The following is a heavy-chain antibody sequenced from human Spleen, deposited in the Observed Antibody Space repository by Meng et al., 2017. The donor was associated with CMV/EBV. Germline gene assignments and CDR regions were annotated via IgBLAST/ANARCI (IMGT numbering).Heavy chain of an antibody. CDR2: ISAYNGNT. CDR3: ASGEWFDP. V-gene: IGHV1-18*01. Sequence: SVEVSCKASGYTFASYSINWVRQAPGQGLGWVGWISAYNGNTNYAQKLQGRVTMTTDTSTSTAYMELRSLRSDDTAVYYCASGEWFDPWGQGTLVTVSS. CDR1: GYTFASYS. J-gene: IGHJ5*02. D-gene: IGHD3-10*01.